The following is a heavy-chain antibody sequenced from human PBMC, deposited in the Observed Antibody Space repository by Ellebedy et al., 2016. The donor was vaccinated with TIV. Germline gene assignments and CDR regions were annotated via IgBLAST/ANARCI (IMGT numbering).Heavy chain of an antibody. CDR1: GYTFSSYS. Sequence: ASVKVSCKASGYTFSSYSVSWVRQAPGQGLEWMGWISAYTGDIKYAQKFQGRVTLTTETSTSTAYMELRGLRSDDTAVYYCARDMVQGMVAIYVWFDYWGQGTLVTVSS. J-gene: IGHJ4*02. CDR2: ISAYTGDI. D-gene: IGHD2-8*01. CDR3: ARDMVQGMVAIYVWFDY. V-gene: IGHV1-18*01.